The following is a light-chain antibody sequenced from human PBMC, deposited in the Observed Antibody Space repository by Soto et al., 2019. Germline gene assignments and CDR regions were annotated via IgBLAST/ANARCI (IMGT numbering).Light chain of an antibody. CDR2: LGS. Sequence: IVMTQSPLSLPVTPGGPASISCRSSQSLLHSNGYNYLDWYLQKPGQSPQLLIYLGSNRASGVPDRFSGSGSGTDFTLKISRVEAEDVGVYYCMQALQTPFTFGPGTKVDIK. V-gene: IGKV2-28*01. J-gene: IGKJ3*01. CDR3: MQALQTPFT. CDR1: QSLLHSNGYNY.